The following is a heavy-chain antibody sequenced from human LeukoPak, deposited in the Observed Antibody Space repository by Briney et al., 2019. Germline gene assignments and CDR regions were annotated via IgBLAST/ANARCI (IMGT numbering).Heavy chain of an antibody. Sequence: GGSLRLSCAASGFTFSSYSMNWVRRAPGKGLEWVSSISSSSYIYYADSVKGRFTISRDNAKNSLYLQMNSLRAEDTAVYYCASRDGYKPLDYWGQGTLVTVSS. CDR3: ASRDGYKPLDY. D-gene: IGHD5-24*01. V-gene: IGHV3-21*01. J-gene: IGHJ4*02. CDR1: GFTFSSYS. CDR2: ISSSSYI.